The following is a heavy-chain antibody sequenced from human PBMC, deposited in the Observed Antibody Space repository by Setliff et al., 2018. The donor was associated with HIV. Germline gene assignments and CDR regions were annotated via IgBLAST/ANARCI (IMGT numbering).Heavy chain of an antibody. Sequence: PGGSLRLSCAASGFTFSAYAMTWVRRAPGKGLEWVGFIRSKAFGGTSEYAASVKGRFTISRDDSKGIAYLQINSLKTEDTAIYYCTRVTPDIVLMVHASDYWGQGTLVTVSS. D-gene: IGHD2-8*01. CDR1: GFTFSAYA. J-gene: IGHJ4*02. V-gene: IGHV3-49*04. CDR3: TRVTPDIVLMVHASDY. CDR2: IRSKAFGGTS.